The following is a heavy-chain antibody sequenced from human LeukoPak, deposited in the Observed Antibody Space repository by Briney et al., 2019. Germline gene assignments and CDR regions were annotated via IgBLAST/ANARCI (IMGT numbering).Heavy chain of an antibody. J-gene: IGHJ4*02. CDR1: GFSFSSHG. CDR2: VWYDGSNK. V-gene: IGHV3-33*01. Sequence: GGSLRLSCAASGFSFSSHGMHWVRQAPGKGLEWVAVVWYDGSNKYYADSVKGRFTISGDNSKNTLYLQMNSLRAEDTAVYYCARVGVGTVAGNYFDDWGQGTLVTVSS. CDR3: ARVGVGTVAGNYFDD. D-gene: IGHD6-19*01.